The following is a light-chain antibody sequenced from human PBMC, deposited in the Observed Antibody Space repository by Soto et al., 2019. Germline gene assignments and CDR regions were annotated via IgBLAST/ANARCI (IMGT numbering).Light chain of an antibody. CDR1: QTISSW. CDR2: KAS. V-gene: IGKV1-5*03. Sequence: DIQMTHSPSTLSGSVGDRVTITCRSSQTISSWLAWYQQKPGKAPKLLIYKASTLKSGVPSRFSGSGSGTEITLTISSLQPDDFATYYCQHYNSYSEAFGQGTKVDI. J-gene: IGKJ1*01. CDR3: QHYNSYSEA.